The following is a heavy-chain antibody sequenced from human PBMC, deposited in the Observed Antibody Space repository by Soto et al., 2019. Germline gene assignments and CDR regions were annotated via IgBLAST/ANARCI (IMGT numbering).Heavy chain of an antibody. CDR2: INPNSGGT. CDR1: GYTFTGYY. CDR3: ARDVGYCSGGSCYTLDAFDI. V-gene: IGHV1-2*04. D-gene: IGHD2-15*01. Sequence: ASVKVSCKASGYTFTGYYMHWVRQAPGQGLEWMGWINPNSGGTNYAQKFQGWVTMTRDTSISTAYMELSRLRSDDTAVYYCARDVGYCSGGSCYTLDAFDIWGQGTMVTVSS. J-gene: IGHJ3*02.